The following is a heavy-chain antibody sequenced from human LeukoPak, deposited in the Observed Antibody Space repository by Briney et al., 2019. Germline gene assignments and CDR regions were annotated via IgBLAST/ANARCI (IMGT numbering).Heavy chain of an antibody. J-gene: IGHJ4*02. D-gene: IGHD3-10*01. CDR3: TRAAGSDY. V-gene: IGHV3-48*02. Sequence: GGSLRLSCAASGFTFSSYAMSWVRQAPGKGLEWLSFISPSGRSESYADSVKGRFTIARDNAKKSMYLQMNSLRDEDTAIYYCTRAAGSDYWGQGTLVTVSS. CDR1: GFTFSSYA. CDR2: ISPSGRSE.